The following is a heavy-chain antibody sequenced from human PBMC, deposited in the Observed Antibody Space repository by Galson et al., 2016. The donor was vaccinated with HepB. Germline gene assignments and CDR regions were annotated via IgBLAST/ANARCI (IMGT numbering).Heavy chain of an antibody. CDR3: ARDVLLWSGELYYYFYYMDV. V-gene: IGHV6-1*01. D-gene: IGHD3-10*01. Sequence: CAISGDSVSNKSVGWNWIRQSPSRGLEWLGRTYYRSKWESDYAVSVRSRLTTNPDTSKNQFSLQLNSVTPEDTAVYYCARDVLLWSGELYYYFYYMDVWGKGTSVTVSS. CDR1: GDSVSNKSVG. CDR2: TYYRSKWES. J-gene: IGHJ6*03.